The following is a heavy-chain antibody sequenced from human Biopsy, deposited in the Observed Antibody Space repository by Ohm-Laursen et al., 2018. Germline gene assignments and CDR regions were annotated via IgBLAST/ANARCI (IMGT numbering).Heavy chain of an antibody. CDR3: ARDIMNPIGGLVARPDVFDV. CDR2: LSPSSGGT. Sequence: ATVKISCKASGYTFTDYFLHWVRQAPGQGPEWMGWLSPSSGGTNYAQKFQGRVTMIRATSATTGYMELSSLRSDDTAVYYCARDIMNPIGGLVARPDVFDVWGQGTMVTVSS. CDR1: GYTFTDYF. V-gene: IGHV1-2*02. J-gene: IGHJ3*01. D-gene: IGHD3-16*02.